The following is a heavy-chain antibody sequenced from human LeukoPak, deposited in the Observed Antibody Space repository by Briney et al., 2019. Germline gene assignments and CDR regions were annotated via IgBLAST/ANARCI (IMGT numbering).Heavy chain of an antibody. D-gene: IGHD6-19*01. Sequence: GGSLRLSCAASGFTFSSYGMHWVRQAPGKGLEWVAVIWYDGSNKYYADSVKGRFTISRDNSKNTLYLQMNSLRAEDTAVYYCARELPEYGSGWSPPVDYWGQGTLVTVSS. V-gene: IGHV3-33*01. J-gene: IGHJ4*02. CDR1: GFTFSSYG. CDR2: IWYDGSNK. CDR3: ARELPEYGSGWSPPVDY.